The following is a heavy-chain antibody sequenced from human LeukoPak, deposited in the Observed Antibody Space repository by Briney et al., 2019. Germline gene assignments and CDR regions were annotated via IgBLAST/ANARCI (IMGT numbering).Heavy chain of an antibody. D-gene: IGHD6-13*01. J-gene: IGHJ4*02. V-gene: IGHV4-59*01. CDR1: GGSISSYY. Sequence: SETLSLTCTVSGGSISSYYWSWIRQPPGKGLEWIGYIYYSGSTNYNPSLKSRVTISVDTSKNQFSLKLSSVTAADTAVYYCARHAVRAAAGHFDYWGQGTLVTVSS. CDR3: ARHAVRAAAGHFDY. CDR2: IYYSGST.